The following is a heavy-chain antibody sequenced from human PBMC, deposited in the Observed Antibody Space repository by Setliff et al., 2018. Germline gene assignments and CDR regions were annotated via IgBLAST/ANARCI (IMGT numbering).Heavy chain of an antibody. D-gene: IGHD6-19*01. CDR2: IYIGGSA. Sequence: SETLSLTCTVSGGSISSYYWSWIRQPAGKGLEWIGHIYIGGSANYNPSLKSRVTMSIDTSKNQFSLKLNSVTAADMAVYYCAREQWLGPPGYYYMDVWARGTTVTVSS. V-gene: IGHV4-4*07. CDR1: GGSISSYY. J-gene: IGHJ6*03. CDR3: AREQWLGPPGYYYMDV.